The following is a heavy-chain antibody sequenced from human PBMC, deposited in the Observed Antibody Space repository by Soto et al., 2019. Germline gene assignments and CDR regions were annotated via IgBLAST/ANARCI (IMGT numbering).Heavy chain of an antibody. CDR1: GGSFGNSA. J-gene: IGHJ4*02. CDR2: FIPVDRKL. D-gene: IGHD3-3*01. CDR3: ATGVIWIGYFTVDS. V-gene: IGHV1-69*01. Sequence: QVLLVQSGAEVKKPGSSVKISCKASGGSFGNSAINWVRQTPGQGLEWLGGFIPVDRKLNYAQKFQSRDTITADETTGTAYMTLSSLASNDTDVYYCATGVIWIGYFTVDSWGQGTRVTVSS.